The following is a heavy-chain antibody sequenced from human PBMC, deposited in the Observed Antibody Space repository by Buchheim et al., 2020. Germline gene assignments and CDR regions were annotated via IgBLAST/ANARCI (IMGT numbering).Heavy chain of an antibody. CDR2: ISYDGNNE. CDR1: GFKFRNDG. Sequence: QVQLVESGGGVLQPGRSLRLSCAAYGFKFRNDGMHWVRQAPGKGLEWGAGISYDGNNEFSADSVKGRLTISRDNSNNMLYLQMNNLRAEDTAVFYCAKDRSMTWAFDYWGQGTL. J-gene: IGHJ4*02. D-gene: IGHD6-6*01. CDR3: AKDRSMTWAFDY. V-gene: IGHV3-30*18.